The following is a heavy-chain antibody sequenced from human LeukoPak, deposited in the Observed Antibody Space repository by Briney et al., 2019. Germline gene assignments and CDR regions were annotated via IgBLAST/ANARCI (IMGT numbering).Heavy chain of an antibody. CDR3: ARDFGYYDILTGYYTGDY. D-gene: IGHD3-9*01. Sequence: GGSLRLSCAASRFTFSSYAMSWVRQAPGKGLEWVSSISSSSSYIYYADSVKGRFTISRDNARNSLYLQMNSLRAEDTAVYYCARDFGYYDILTGYYTGDYWGQGTLVTVSS. CDR1: RFTFSSYA. CDR2: ISSSSSYI. V-gene: IGHV3-21*01. J-gene: IGHJ4*02.